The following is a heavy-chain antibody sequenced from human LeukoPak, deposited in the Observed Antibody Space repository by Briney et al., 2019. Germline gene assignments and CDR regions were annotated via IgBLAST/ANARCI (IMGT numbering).Heavy chain of an antibody. CDR3: AKDRSWSWDY. Sequence: GGSLRLSCAASGFTFSNYAMHWVRQAPGKGLEWVAFIPYDRSDTYYADSAKGRFTISRDNSKNTLYLQMNSLRPEDSAIYYCAKDRSWSWDYWGQGTLVTVSS. CDR2: IPYDRSDT. V-gene: IGHV3-30*02. D-gene: IGHD6-13*01. CDR1: GFTFSNYA. J-gene: IGHJ4*02.